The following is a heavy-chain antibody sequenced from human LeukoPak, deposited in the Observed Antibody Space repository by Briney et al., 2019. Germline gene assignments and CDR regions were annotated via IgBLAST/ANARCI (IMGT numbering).Heavy chain of an antibody. CDR2: INWNGGST. Sequence: AGGSLRLSCAASGFTFDDYGMSWVRQAPGKGLEWVSGINWNGGSTGYADSVKGRFTISRDNAKNSLYLQMNSLRAEDTAVYYCARGHTAVTRHFDFWGQGTLVTVSS. CDR1: GFTFDDYG. J-gene: IGHJ4*02. V-gene: IGHV3-20*04. D-gene: IGHD4-17*01. CDR3: ARGHTAVTRHFDF.